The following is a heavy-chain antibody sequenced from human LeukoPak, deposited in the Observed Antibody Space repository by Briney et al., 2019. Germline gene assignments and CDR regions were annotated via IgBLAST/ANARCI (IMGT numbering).Heavy chain of an antibody. Sequence: GGSLRLSCAASGFIFSSYGMHWVRQAPGKGLEWVAFIRYDGSNKYYADSVKGRFTISRDNSKNTLYLQMNSLRAEDTAVYYCAKDQVLWFGESPSYMDVWGKGTTVTISS. CDR3: AKDQVLWFGESPSYMDV. J-gene: IGHJ6*03. CDR2: IRYDGSNK. D-gene: IGHD3-10*01. V-gene: IGHV3-30*02. CDR1: GFIFSSYG.